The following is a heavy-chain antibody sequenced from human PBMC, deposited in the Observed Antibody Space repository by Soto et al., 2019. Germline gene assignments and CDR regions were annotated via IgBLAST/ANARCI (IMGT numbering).Heavy chain of an antibody. CDR3: AKGYRNTVTRGTWFDP. J-gene: IGHJ5*02. Sequence: EVQLLESGGGWVQPGGSLRLSCAASGFSFSSFAMNWVRQAPGKGLEWVSAISGSGGSTYYADSVKGRFTISRDNSKNTLYLQMNRLRAEDTALYSCAKGYRNTVTRGTWFDPWGQGTLVTVSS. V-gene: IGHV3-23*01. CDR1: GFSFSSFA. D-gene: IGHD4-17*01. CDR2: ISGSGGST.